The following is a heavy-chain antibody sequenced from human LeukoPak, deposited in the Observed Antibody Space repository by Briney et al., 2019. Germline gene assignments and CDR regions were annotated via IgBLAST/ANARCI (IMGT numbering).Heavy chain of an antibody. V-gene: IGHV1-69*01. CDR3: ARDKLELREGSFDY. Sequence: PGRSLRLSCAASGFTFSSYAISWVRQAPGQGLEWMGGIIPIFGTANYAQKFQGRVTITADESTSTAYMELSSLRSEDTAVYYCARDKLELREGSFDYWGQGTLVTVSS. J-gene: IGHJ4*02. CDR2: IIPIFGTA. CDR1: GFTFSSYA. D-gene: IGHD1-7*01.